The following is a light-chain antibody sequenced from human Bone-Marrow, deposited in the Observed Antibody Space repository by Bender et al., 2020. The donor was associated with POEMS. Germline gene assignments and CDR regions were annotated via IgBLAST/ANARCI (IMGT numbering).Light chain of an antibody. CDR1: RSDVGTYNL. J-gene: IGLJ1*01. CDR3: YSYAGSFYV. CDR2: EGS. V-gene: IGLV2-23*01. Sequence: QSALTQPASVSGSPGQSITIACAGARSDVGTYNLVSWYQQHPGKAPKLLIYEGSKRPSGASKRFSASKYGNPASLTISGLQAEDEADYYCYSYAGSFYVFGTGTKGTVL.